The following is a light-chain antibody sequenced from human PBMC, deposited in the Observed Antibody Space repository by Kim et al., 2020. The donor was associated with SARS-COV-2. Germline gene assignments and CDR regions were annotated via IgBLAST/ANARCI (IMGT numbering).Light chain of an antibody. J-gene: IGLJ2*01. CDR2: GQN. CDR1: SLRNYH. V-gene: IGLV3-19*01. CDR3: NSRDSSGNHVV. Sequence: SSELTQDPAVSVALGQTVRITCQGDSLRNYHATWYQQMPGQAPVLVIYGQNNRPSGIPDRFSGSSSGNTASLTITGAQAEDEADYYCNSRDSSGNHVVFGGGTQLTVL.